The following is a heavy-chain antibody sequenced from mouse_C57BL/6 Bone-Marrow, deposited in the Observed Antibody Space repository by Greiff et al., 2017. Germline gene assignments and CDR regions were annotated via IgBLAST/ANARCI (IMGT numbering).Heavy chain of an antibody. D-gene: IGHD2-3*01. Sequence: QVQLQQSGAELARPGASVKLSCKASGYTFTSYGISWVKQRTGQGLEWIGEIYPRSGNTYYHEKFKGKATLTADKSSRTAYMELRSLTSEDSAVYFCARDSIYDGYYGFFAYWGQGTLVTVSA. CDR3: ARDSIYDGYYGFFAY. V-gene: IGHV1-81*01. J-gene: IGHJ3*01. CDR2: IYPRSGNT. CDR1: GYTFTSYG.